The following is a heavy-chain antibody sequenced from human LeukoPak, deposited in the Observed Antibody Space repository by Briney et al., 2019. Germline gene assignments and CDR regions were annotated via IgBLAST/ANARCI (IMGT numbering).Heavy chain of an antibody. CDR3: ARTYYYDSSVNYFDY. J-gene: IGHJ4*02. CDR2: INPNSGGT. D-gene: IGHD3-22*01. CDR1: GYTFTGYY. V-gene: IGHV1-2*02. Sequence: ASAKVSCKASGYTFTGYYMHWVRQAPGQGLEWMGWINPNSGGTNYAQKFQGRVTMTRDTSISTAYMELSRLRSDDTAVYYCARTYYYDSSVNYFDYWGQGTLVTVSS.